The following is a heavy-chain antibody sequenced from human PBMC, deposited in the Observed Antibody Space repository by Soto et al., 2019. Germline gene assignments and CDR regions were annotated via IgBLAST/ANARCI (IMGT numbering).Heavy chain of an antibody. CDR2: IIPIFGTA. CDR3: ASSLRFLEWAGWFAP. D-gene: IGHD3-3*01. J-gene: IGHJ5*02. V-gene: IGHV1-69*12. Sequence: QVQLVQSGAEVKKPGSSVKVSCKASGGTFSSYAISWVRQAPGQGLEWMGGIIPIFGTANYAQKFQGRVTINAEESTSTAYMELSSLRSEDPAVYDCASSLRFLEWAGWFAPWGQGPLVTVSS. CDR1: GGTFSSYA.